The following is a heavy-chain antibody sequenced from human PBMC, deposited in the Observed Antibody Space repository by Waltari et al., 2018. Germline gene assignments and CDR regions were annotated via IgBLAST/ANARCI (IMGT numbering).Heavy chain of an antibody. CDR1: GYTFTDYY. CDR2: VSTNTGAS. J-gene: IGHJ4*02. Sequence: QVQLVQSGTELRKPGASVTVSCKVSGYTFTDYYIYWRRQAPGQVFEYMGLVSTNTGASSYAQKFQGRVTMTRDTSVSTVYIELTSLTSDDTAVYYCARERAIGAFDFWGQGTLVTVSS. CDR3: ARERAIGAFDF. V-gene: IGHV1-2*02.